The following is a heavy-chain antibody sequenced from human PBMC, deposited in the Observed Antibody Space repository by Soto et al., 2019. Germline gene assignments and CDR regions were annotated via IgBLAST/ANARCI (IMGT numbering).Heavy chain of an antibody. Sequence: SETLSLTCTVSGGSISSSDFYWGWLRQTPGKGLEFIGSMYYSGTTYYNPSLKSRVTISVDTSKNQFTLKLISVTAADTAVYYCAVVDSTGNWFDPWGEGALVTVYS. J-gene: IGHJ5*02. CDR1: GGSISSSDFY. D-gene: IGHD6-25*01. V-gene: IGHV4-39*01. CDR3: AVVDSTGNWFDP. CDR2: MYYSGTT.